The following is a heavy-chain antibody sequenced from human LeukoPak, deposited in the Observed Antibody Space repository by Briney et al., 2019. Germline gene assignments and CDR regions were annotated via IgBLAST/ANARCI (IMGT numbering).Heavy chain of an antibody. D-gene: IGHD3-10*01. CDR2: MNPNSGNT. V-gene: IGHV1-8*01. CDR3: ASVGFGYYYGSGSYSN. Sequence: ASVKVSCKASGYTFTSYDINWVRQAIGQGLEWMGWMNPNSGNTGYAQKFQGRVTMTRNTSISTAYMELSSLRSEDTAVYYCASVGFGYYYGSGSYSNWGQGTLVTVSS. CDR1: GYTFTSYD. J-gene: IGHJ4*02.